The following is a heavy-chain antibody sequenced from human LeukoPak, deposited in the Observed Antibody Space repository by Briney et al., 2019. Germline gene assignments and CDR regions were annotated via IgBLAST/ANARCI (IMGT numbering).Heavy chain of an antibody. CDR1: GYTFTGYY. V-gene: IGHV1-2*06. D-gene: IGHD6-6*01. J-gene: IGHJ6*02. Sequence: ASVKVSCKASGYTFTGYYMHWVRQAPGQGLEWMGRINPNSGGTNYAQKFQGRVTTTRDTSISTAYMELSRLRSDDTAVYYCAVPNSSSNGMDVWGQGTTVTVSS. CDR3: AVPNSSSNGMDV. CDR2: INPNSGGT.